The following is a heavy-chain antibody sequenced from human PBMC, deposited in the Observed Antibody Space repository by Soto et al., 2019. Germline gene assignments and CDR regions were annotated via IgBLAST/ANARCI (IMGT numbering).Heavy chain of an antibody. D-gene: IGHD3-10*01. CDR2: INHSGST. CDR1: GGSFSGYY. CDR3: ARSRPGLCFGELGSQIYYYYGMDV. J-gene: IGHJ6*02. Sequence: QVQLQQWGAGLLKPSETLSLTCAVYGGSFSGYYWSWIRQPPGKGLEWIGEINHSGSTNYNPSLKSRVTRSVDTSKNQVSLQLSYVTAADTAVYYCARSRPGLCFGELGSQIYYYYGMDVWGQGTTVTVSS. V-gene: IGHV4-34*01.